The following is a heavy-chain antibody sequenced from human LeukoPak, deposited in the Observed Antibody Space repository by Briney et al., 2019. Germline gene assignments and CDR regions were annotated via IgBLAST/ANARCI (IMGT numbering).Heavy chain of an antibody. CDR1: GGSISSYY. CDR2: IYYSGST. Sequence: SETLSLTCTVSGGSISSYYRSWIRQPPGKGLEWIGYIYYSGSTNYNPSLKSRVAISVDTSKNQFSLKLSSVTAADTAVYYCARRYCSSTSCYIGYFDYWGQGTLVTVSS. V-gene: IGHV4-59*01. J-gene: IGHJ4*02. D-gene: IGHD2-2*02. CDR3: ARRYCSSTSCYIGYFDY.